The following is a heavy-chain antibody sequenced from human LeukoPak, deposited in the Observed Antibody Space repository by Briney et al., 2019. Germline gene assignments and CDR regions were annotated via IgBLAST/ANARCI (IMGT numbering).Heavy chain of an antibody. Sequence: SETLSLTCTGSGGSISSYYWSWIRQPPGKGLEWIGYIYYSGSTNYNPSLKSRVTISVDTSKNQFSLKLSSVTAADTAVYYCARWGIAARQFDYWGQGTLVTVSS. J-gene: IGHJ4*02. CDR3: ARWGIAARQFDY. V-gene: IGHV4-59*01. CDR2: IYYSGST. CDR1: GGSISSYY. D-gene: IGHD6-6*01.